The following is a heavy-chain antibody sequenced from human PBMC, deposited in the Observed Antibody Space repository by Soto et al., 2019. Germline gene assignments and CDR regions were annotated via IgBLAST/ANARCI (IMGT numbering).Heavy chain of an antibody. Sequence: SVKVSCKGSGSTFSSYTISWVRQAPGQGLEWMGRTIPSLGIANYAQKFQGRVTITADKSTSTAYMELSSLRSEDTAVYYCARDRMTTVTTSWASNYYYMDVWGKGTTVTVSS. D-gene: IGHD4-17*01. CDR2: TIPSLGIA. CDR3: ARDRMTTVTTSWASNYYYMDV. CDR1: GSTFSSYT. V-gene: IGHV1-69*04. J-gene: IGHJ6*03.